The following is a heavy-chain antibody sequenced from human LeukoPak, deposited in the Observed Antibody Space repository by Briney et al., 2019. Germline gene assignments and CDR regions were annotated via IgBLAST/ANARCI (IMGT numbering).Heavy chain of an antibody. CDR2: IKEDGSEK. CDR3: ARVAGSKSIDS. D-gene: IGHD2-15*01. Sequence: GGSLRLSCAASGFAFRSYWMSWVRQAPGKGLEWVANIKEDGSEKYYVDSVKGRFTISRDNAKNSLYLQMDSLRAEDTAVYYCARVAGSKSIDSWGQGTLVTVSS. CDR1: GFAFRSYW. V-gene: IGHV3-7*05. J-gene: IGHJ4*02.